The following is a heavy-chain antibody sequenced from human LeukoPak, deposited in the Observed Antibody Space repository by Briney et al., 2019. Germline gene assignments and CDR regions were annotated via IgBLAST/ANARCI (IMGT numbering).Heavy chain of an antibody. CDR1: GFTFTSSA. Sequence: SVKVSCKASGFTFTSSAMQWVRQARGQRLGWIGWIVVGSGNTNYAHKFQERGTITRDMSTSTAYMELSSLRSEDTAVYYCAADEYSSQKGVGFDYWGQGTLVTVSS. D-gene: IGHD6-6*01. V-gene: IGHV1-58*02. J-gene: IGHJ4*02. CDR3: AADEYSSQKGVGFDY. CDR2: IVVGSGNT.